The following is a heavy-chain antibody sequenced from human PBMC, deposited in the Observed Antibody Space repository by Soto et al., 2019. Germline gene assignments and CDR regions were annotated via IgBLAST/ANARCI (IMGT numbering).Heavy chain of an antibody. V-gene: IGHV4-31*03. Sequence: SETLSLTCTVSGASLHIGGYYCAWIRPYQGKGLQWIGYIYYTGVTYYNPSLGSRVNISVDTSKNQFSLELTSVTAADTALSHCQTHRRTTANWLDPWGQGLLVTVSS. J-gene: IGHJ5*02. D-gene: IGHD1-26*01. CDR2: IYYTGVT. CDR1: GASLHIGGYY. CDR3: QTHRRTTANWLDP.